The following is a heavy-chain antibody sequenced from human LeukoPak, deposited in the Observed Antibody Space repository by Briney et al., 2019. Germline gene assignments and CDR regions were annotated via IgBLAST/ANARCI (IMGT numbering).Heavy chain of an antibody. Sequence: ASVKVSCKASGGTFSSYAISWVRQAPGQGLEWMGWISAYNGNTNYAQKLQGRVTMTTDTSTSTAYMELRSLRSDDTAVYYCARTPGRCSSTSCYLKWFDPWGQGTLVTVSS. D-gene: IGHD2-2*01. V-gene: IGHV1-18*01. CDR2: ISAYNGNT. CDR1: GGTFSSYA. CDR3: ARTPGRCSSTSCYLKWFDP. J-gene: IGHJ5*02.